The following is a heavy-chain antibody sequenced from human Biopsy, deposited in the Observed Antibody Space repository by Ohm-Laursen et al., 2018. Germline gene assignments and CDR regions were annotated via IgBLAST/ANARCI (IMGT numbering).Heavy chain of an antibody. V-gene: IGHV3-49*03. CDR2: IRSKTNGERT. Sequence: SLRLSCAASGFTFGDFAMSWFRQAPGKGLEWVSFIRSKTNGERTEYAASVKGRFTISREDSKSIAYLQMNSLKAEDTAVYYCTRDLNYGDATHWGQGTLVTVSS. CDR1: GFTFGDFA. D-gene: IGHD4-17*01. J-gene: IGHJ4*02. CDR3: TRDLNYGDATH.